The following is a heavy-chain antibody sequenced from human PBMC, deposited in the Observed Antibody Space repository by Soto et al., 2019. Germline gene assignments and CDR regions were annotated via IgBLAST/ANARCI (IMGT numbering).Heavy chain of an antibody. D-gene: IGHD2-15*01. J-gene: IGHJ3*02. CDR2: IYYSVST. Sequence: SETLSLTCTVSGVSISSYYWSWIQQPPGKGLEWIGFIYYSVSTNYNPSLKSRVTISVDTSKNQFSLKLSSVTAADTALYYCARHVGSCTGGSCYLDAFDIWGQGTTVTVSS. V-gene: IGHV4-59*08. CDR3: ARHVGSCTGGSCYLDAFDI. CDR1: GVSISSYY.